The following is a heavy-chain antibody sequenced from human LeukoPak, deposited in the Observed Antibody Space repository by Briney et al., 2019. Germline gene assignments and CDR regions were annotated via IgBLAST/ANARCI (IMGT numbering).Heavy chain of an antibody. CDR3: ASDGASGYYGSGGVY. CDR1: GYTFTSYY. CDR2: INPSGGST. J-gene: IGHJ4*02. Sequence: ASVKVSCKASGYTFTSYYMHWVRQAPGQGLEWMGIINPSGGSTSYAQKFQGRVTMTRDTSTSTVYMELSSLRSEDAAVYYCASDGASGYYGSGGVYWGQGTLVTVSS. V-gene: IGHV1-46*01. D-gene: IGHD3-10*01.